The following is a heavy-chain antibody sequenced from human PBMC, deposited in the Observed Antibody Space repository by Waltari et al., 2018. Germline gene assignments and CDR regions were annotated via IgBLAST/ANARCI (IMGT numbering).Heavy chain of an antibody. CDR1: GGSISSHY. J-gene: IGHJ4*02. CDR2: IYYSGST. V-gene: IGHV4-59*11. D-gene: IGHD3-9*01. CDR3: ARALRYFDWLFGYYFDY. Sequence: QVQLQESGPGLVKPSETLSLTCTVSGGSISSHYWSWIRTPPGKGLEWIGYIYYSGSTNYNPSLKSRVTISVDTSKNQFSLKLSSVTAADTAVYYCARALRYFDWLFGYYFDYWGQGTLVTVSS.